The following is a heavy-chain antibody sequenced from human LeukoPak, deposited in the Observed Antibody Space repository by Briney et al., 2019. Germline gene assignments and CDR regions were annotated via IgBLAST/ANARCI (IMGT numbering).Heavy chain of an antibody. D-gene: IGHD3-10*01. J-gene: IGHJ5*02. Sequence: EASVKVSCKASGYTFTSYGISGVRQAPGQGLEWMGWSSAYNGNTNYAQKLQGRVTMTTDTSTSTAYMELRSLRSDDTAVYYCARDRRYYGSGSYHPNWFDPWGQGTLVTVSS. CDR1: GYTFTSYG. CDR2: SSAYNGNT. CDR3: ARDRRYYGSGSYHPNWFDP. V-gene: IGHV1-18*01.